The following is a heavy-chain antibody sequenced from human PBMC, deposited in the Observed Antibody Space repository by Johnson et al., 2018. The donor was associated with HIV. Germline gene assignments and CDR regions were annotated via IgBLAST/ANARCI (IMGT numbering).Heavy chain of an antibody. CDR1: GFTFDDFG. Sequence: VQLVESGGGVVRPGGSLRLSCAASGFTFDDFGMSWVRQAPGKGLEWVSAINWNGDNTGYTDSVKGRFTISRDNAKNSLYLQMHSLRAEDTALYYCAKWRIIYAFDIWGQGTMVTVSS. J-gene: IGHJ3*02. V-gene: IGHV3-20*04. CDR3: AKWRIIYAFDI. D-gene: IGHD2-8*01. CDR2: INWNGDNT.